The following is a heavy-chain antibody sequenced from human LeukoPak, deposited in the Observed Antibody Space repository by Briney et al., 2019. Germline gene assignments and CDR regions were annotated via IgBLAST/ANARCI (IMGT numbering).Heavy chain of an antibody. D-gene: IGHD4-17*01. CDR2: IWYDGSNK. V-gene: IGHV3-33*06. CDR1: GFTFSSYG. J-gene: IGHJ3*02. Sequence: GGSLRLSCAASGFTFSSYGMHWVRQAPGKGLEWVAVIWYDGSNKYYADSVKGRFTISRDNSKNTLHLQMNSLRAEDTAVYYCAKDLRDDYGDYDAFDIWGQGTMVTVSS. CDR3: AKDLRDDYGDYDAFDI.